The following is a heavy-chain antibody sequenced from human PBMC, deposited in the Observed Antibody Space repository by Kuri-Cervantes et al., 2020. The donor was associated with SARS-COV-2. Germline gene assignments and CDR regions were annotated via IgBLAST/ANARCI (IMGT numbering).Heavy chain of an antibody. D-gene: IGHD3-10*01. J-gene: IGHJ3*02. V-gene: IGHV4-38-2*02. CDR2: IYHSGST. CDR3: AREVPSSSWFGELSNAFDI. CDR1: GGSISSYY. Sequence: SETLSLTCTVSGGSISSYYWSWIRQPPGKGLEWIGSIYHSGSTYYNPSLKSRVTISVDTSKNQFSLKLSSVTAADTAVYYCAREVPSSSWFGELSNAFDIWGQGTMVTVSS.